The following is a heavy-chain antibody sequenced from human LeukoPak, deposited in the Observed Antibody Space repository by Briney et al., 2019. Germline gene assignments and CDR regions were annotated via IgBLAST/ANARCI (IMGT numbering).Heavy chain of an antibody. CDR3: ARDVRYSYGNNWFDP. V-gene: IGHV3-7*01. Sequence: PGGSLRLSCAASGFTVSSNYMSWVRQAPGKGLEWVANIKQDGSEKYYVDSVKGRFTISRDNAKNSLYLQMNSLRAEDTAVYYCARDVRYSYGNNWFDPWGQGTLVTVSS. D-gene: IGHD5-18*01. CDR1: GFTVSSNY. CDR2: IKQDGSEK. J-gene: IGHJ5*02.